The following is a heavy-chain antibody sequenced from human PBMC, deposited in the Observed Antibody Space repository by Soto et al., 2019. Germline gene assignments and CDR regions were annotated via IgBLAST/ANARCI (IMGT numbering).Heavy chain of an antibody. D-gene: IGHD5-18*01. CDR1: GYTFTTYD. CDR3: ARGGYNLYYYAMDV. CDR2: MNPNSGET. V-gene: IGHV1-8*01. J-gene: IGHJ6*02. Sequence: ASVKGSCKASGYTFTTYDINWVRQAAGQGLEWMGWMNPNSGETGYAQKFQGRVTMTRNTSINTAYMELSSLRSEDTAVYYCARGGYNLYYYAMDVWGQGTTVTVS.